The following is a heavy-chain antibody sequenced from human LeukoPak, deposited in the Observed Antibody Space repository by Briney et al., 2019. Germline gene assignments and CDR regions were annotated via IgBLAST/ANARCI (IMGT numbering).Heavy chain of an antibody. V-gene: IGHV2-70*04. J-gene: IGHJ6*03. Sequence: SGPTLVNPTQTLTLTCTFSGFSLNTSGVRVSWIRQPPGKALEWLARIDWDDNKFYSTSLKTRLTISKDSSKNQVVLTMTNMDPVDTATYYCARMGAASSGYPHYYYYMDVWGKGTTVTVSS. CDR1: GFSLNTSGVR. CDR3: ARMGAASSGYPHYYYYMDV. CDR2: IDWDDNK. D-gene: IGHD3-22*01.